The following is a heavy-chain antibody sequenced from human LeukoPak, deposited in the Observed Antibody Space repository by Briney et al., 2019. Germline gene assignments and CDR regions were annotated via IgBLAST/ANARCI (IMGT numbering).Heavy chain of an antibody. Sequence: GGSLRLSCAASGFTFSSYWMSWVRQAPGKGLEWVANIKQDGSEKYYVDSVKGRFTISRDNAKNSLYLQMNSLRAEDTAVYYCARDRRVVVAATVYHYYYGMDVWGQGTTVTVSS. D-gene: IGHD2-15*01. CDR1: GFTFSSYW. CDR3: ARDRRVVVAATVYHYYYGMDV. V-gene: IGHV3-7*01. CDR2: IKQDGSEK. J-gene: IGHJ6*02.